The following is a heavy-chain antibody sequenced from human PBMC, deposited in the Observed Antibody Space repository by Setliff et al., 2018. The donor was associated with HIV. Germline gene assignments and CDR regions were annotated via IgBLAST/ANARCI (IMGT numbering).Heavy chain of an antibody. CDR1: GFNFSSYA. J-gene: IGHJ3*02. D-gene: IGHD1-26*01. CDR2: ISVSGGST. CDR3: ARDLSGTYTKDDDALDI. V-gene: IGHV3-23*01. Sequence: GGSLRLSCAATGFNFSSYAMSWVRQAPGKGLEWVSSISVSGGSTYYADSVKGRFTISRDNAKNTIFLQMNSLRVEDTAMYFCARDLSGTYTKDDDALDIWGQGTMVTVSS.